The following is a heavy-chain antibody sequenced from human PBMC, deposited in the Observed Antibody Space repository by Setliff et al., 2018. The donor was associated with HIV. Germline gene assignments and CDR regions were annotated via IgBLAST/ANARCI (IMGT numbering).Heavy chain of an antibody. CDR1: GYTLTDYY. D-gene: IGHD3-22*01. J-gene: IGHJ6*03. CDR3: ARARTDYYDRRRRSHYYIDV. CDR2: VNPHDGGT. Sequence: ASVKVSCKASGYTLTDYYVQWVRQAPGQGLEWMGWVNPHDGGTYYAQKFQGRVTMTRDTSISTAYMELSRLRSDDTAVYYCARARTDYYDRRRRSHYYIDVWARGATVTVSS. V-gene: IGHV1-2*02.